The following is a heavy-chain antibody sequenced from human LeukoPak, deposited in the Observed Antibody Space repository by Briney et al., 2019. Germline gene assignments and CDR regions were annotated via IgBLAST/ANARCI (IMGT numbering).Heavy chain of an antibody. D-gene: IGHD2-15*01. CDR1: GFTFSSYA. Sequence: GGSLRLSCAASGFTFSSYAMSWVRQAPGKGLEWVSAISGSGGSTYYADSVKGRFTISRDNSKNTLYLQMNSLRAEDTAVYYCAKAPRGAVAAGYYFDYWGQGALVTVSS. J-gene: IGHJ4*02. V-gene: IGHV3-23*01. CDR2: ISGSGGST. CDR3: AKAPRGAVAAGYYFDY.